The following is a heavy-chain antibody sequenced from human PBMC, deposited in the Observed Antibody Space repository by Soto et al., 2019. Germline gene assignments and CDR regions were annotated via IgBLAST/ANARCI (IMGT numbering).Heavy chain of an antibody. CDR2: INPNSGGT. D-gene: IGHD3-22*01. CDR3: ARAGNAYYYASSGSRSRYYYGMDV. Sequence: ASVKVSCKASGYTFTGYYMHWVRQAPGQGLEWMGWINPNSGGTNYAQKFQGRVTMTRDTSISTAYMELSRLRSDDTAVYYCARAGNAYYYASSGSRSRYYYGMDVWGQGTTVTVSS. V-gene: IGHV1-2*02. J-gene: IGHJ6*02. CDR1: GYTFTGYY.